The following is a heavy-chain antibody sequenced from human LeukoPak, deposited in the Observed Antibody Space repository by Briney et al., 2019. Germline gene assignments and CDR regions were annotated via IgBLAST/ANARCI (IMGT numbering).Heavy chain of an antibody. D-gene: IGHD3-22*01. J-gene: IGHJ3*02. V-gene: IGHV1-24*01. CDR1: GYTLTELS. CDR2: FDPEDGET. CDR3: ATDPRGYYDSRDFLSAFDI. Sequence: ASVKVSCKVSGYTLTELSMHWVRQAPGKGLEWMGGFDPEDGETIYAQKFQGRVTMTEDTSTDTTYMELSSLRSEDTAVYYCATDPRGYYDSRDFLSAFDIWGQGTMVTVSS.